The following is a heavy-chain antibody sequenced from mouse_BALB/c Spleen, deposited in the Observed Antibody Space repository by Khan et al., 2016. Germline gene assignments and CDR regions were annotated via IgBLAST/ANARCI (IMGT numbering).Heavy chain of an antibody. CDR1: GFNIKDTY. CDR2: IDPANGNT. V-gene: IGHV14-3*02. J-gene: IGHJ3*01. CDR3: ARGRPTLITPFAY. Sequence: VQLKQSGTDLVKPGASVKLSCTASGFNIKDTYMHWVKQRPEQGLEWIGRIDPANGNTKYDPKCQGKATITADTSSNTAYLQLSSLTSEDSAVYYCARGRPTLITPFAYWGQGTLVTVSA. D-gene: IGHD2-4*01.